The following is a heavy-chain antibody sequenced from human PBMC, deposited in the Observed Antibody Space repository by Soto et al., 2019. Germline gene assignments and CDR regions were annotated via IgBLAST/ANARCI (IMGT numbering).Heavy chain of an antibody. D-gene: IGHD3-16*01. V-gene: IGHV4-59*01. CDR2: IYYSGST. CDR3: AGGQRDYDYVWGSYQQLDY. Sequence: QVQLQESGPGLVKPSETLSLTCTVSGGSISSYYWSWIRQPPGKGLEWIGYIYYSGSTNYNPSLKSRVTISVDTSKNQFSLKLSSVTAADTAVYYCAGGQRDYDYVWGSYQQLDYWGQGTLVTVSS. J-gene: IGHJ4*02. CDR1: GGSISSYY.